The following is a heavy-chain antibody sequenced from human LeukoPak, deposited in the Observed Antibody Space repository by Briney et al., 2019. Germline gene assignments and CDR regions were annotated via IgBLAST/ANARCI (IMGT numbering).Heavy chain of an antibody. Sequence: ASVEVSCKASGYTFTSYYMHWVRQAPGQGLEWMGWINPNSGGTNYAQKFQGRVTMTRDTSISTAYMELSRLRSDDTAVYYCARDKISSGWNNWFDPWGQGTLVTVSS. D-gene: IGHD6-19*01. J-gene: IGHJ5*02. CDR1: GYTFTSYY. CDR2: INPNSGGT. V-gene: IGHV1-2*02. CDR3: ARDKISSGWNNWFDP.